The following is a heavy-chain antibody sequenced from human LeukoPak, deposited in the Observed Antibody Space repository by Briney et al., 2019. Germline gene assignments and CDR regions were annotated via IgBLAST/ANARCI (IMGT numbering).Heavy chain of an antibody. V-gene: IGHV1-46*01. CDR3: ARGPRITMVRGGQWYYYMDV. CDR1: GYTFTSYY. J-gene: IGHJ6*03. D-gene: IGHD3-10*01. CDR2: INPSGGST. Sequence: ASVKVSCKASGYTFTSYYMHWVRQAPGQGLEWMGIINPSGGSTSYAQKFQGRVTMTRDTSTSTVYMELSSLRSEDTAVYYCARGPRITMVRGGQWYYYMDVWGKGTTVTISS.